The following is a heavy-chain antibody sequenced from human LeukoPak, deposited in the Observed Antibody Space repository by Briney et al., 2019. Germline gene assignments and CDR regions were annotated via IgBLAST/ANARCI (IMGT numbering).Heavy chain of an antibody. CDR2: IKQDGGEK. CDR3: ARDLITAAGTTYYYYYGMDV. CDR1: GFTFSSYW. D-gene: IGHD6-13*01. Sequence: GGSLRLSCAASGFTFSSYWMSWVRQAPGKGLEWVANIKQDGGEKDYVDSVKGRFTISRDNAKNSLYLQMNSLRVEDTAVYYCARDLITAAGTTYYYYYGMDVWGQGTTVTVSS. V-gene: IGHV3-7*01. J-gene: IGHJ6*02.